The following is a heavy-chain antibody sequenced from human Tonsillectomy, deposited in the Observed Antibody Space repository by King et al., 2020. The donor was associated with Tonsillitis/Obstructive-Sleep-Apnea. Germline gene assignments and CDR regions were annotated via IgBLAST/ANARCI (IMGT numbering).Heavy chain of an antibody. Sequence: QLQESGPGLVKPSETLSLTCTVSGSSISSYYWSWIRQPPGKGLEWIGYIYYSGSTNYNPSLKSRVTISVDTSKNQFSLKLSSVTAADTAVYYCARGEQLDNWFDPWGQGTLVTVSS. CDR1: GSSISSYY. D-gene: IGHD6-6*01. J-gene: IGHJ5*02. CDR3: ARGEQLDNWFDP. V-gene: IGHV4-59*01. CDR2: IYYSGST.